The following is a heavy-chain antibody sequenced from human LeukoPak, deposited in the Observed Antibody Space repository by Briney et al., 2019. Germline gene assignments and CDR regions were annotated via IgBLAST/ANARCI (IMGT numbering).Heavy chain of an antibody. CDR1: GFTFSRYA. CDR2: ISGSGGST. CDR3: AKGSVTSWYLCDY. V-gene: IGHV3-23*01. D-gene: IGHD2-2*01. J-gene: IGHJ4*02. Sequence: GGSLRLSCEASGFTFSRYAMDRVRQAPGKGLEWVSAISGSGGSTEYADSVKGRFIISRDNSKNTLYLQMSSLRAEDTAVYYCAKGSVTSWYLCDYWGQGTLVTVSS.